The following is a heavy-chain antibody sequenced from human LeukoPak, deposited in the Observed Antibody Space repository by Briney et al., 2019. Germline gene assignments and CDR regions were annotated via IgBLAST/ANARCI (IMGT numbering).Heavy chain of an antibody. V-gene: IGHV4-34*01. J-gene: IGHJ3*02. CDR3: ARGHGFEGATRDDAFDI. Sequence: SETLSLTCAVYGGSFSGYYWCWIRQPPGKGLEWIGEINHSGSTNYNPSLKSRVTIPVDTSKNQFSLKLSSVTAADTAVYYCARGHGFEGATRDDAFDIWGQGTMVTVSS. CDR1: GGSFSGYY. CDR2: INHSGST. D-gene: IGHD1-26*01.